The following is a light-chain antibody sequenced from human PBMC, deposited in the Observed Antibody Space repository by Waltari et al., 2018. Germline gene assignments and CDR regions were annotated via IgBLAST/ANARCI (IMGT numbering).Light chain of an antibody. CDR1: QGIGED. CDR2: AAS. V-gene: IGKV1-6*02. Sequence: AIQMTQSPSSLSASVGDRVTITCRASQGIGEDLGWYQQIPGKAPKLLIYAASTLQTGVPSRFSGSGSGTDFTLTISSLQSEDFATYYCLQDYSYPLTFGQGTKVEI. J-gene: IGKJ1*01. CDR3: LQDYSYPLT.